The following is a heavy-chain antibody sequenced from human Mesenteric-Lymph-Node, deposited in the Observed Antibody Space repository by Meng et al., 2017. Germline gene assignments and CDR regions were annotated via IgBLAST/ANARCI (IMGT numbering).Heavy chain of an antibody. D-gene: IGHD6-25*01. Sequence: SQTLSLTCAVSGYSISSGYYWGWIRQPPGKGLEWIGEIHPSGSLNYNPSLKSRVTISLDTSKNQFSLKLSSVTAADTAIYYCARGPDRAKAGYWGQGTLVTVSS. J-gene: IGHJ4*02. CDR1: GYSISSGYY. V-gene: IGHV4-38-2*01. CDR2: IHPSGSL. CDR3: ARGPDRAKAGY.